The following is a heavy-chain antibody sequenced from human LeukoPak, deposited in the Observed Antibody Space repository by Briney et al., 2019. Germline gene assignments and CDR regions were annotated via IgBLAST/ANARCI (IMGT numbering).Heavy chain of an antibody. CDR3: ASTDTYYDFWSGYSAFDI. Sequence: ASVKVSCKASGYTFTSCDINWVRQATGQGLEWMGWMNPNSGNTGYAQKFQGRVTMTRNTSISTAYMELSSLRSEDTAVYYCASTDTYYDFWSGYSAFDIWGQGTMVTVSS. CDR1: GYTFTSCD. J-gene: IGHJ3*02. D-gene: IGHD3-3*01. CDR2: MNPNSGNT. V-gene: IGHV1-8*01.